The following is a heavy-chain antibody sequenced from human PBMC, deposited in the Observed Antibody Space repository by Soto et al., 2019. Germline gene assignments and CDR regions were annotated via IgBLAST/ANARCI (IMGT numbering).Heavy chain of an antibody. CDR2: IYYSGST. Sequence: SETLSLTCTVSGGSISSYYWSWIRQPPGKGLEWIGYIYYSGSTNYNPSLKSRVTISVDTSKNQFSLKLSSVTAADTAVYYCARTIGWFDPWGQGTLVTVSS. V-gene: IGHV4-59*08. J-gene: IGHJ5*02. CDR3: ARTIGWFDP. CDR1: GGSISSYY.